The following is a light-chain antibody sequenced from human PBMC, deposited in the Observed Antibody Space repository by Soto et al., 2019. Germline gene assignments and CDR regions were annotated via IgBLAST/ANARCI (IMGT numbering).Light chain of an antibody. Sequence: QPVLTQPPSASGSPGQSVTISCTGTSSDVGGYNYVSWYQQHPGKAPKLMISEVSKRPSGVPDCFSGSKSGNTASLTVSGLQDEDEADYYCSSFAGNNNLVFGGGTKVTVL. J-gene: IGLJ2*01. CDR3: SSFAGNNNLV. CDR1: SSDVGGYNY. V-gene: IGLV2-8*01. CDR2: EVS.